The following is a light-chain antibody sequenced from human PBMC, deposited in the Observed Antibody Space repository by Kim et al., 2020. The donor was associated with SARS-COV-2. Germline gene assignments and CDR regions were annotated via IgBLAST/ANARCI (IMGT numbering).Light chain of an antibody. Sequence: DIQMTQSPSSLSASVGDRVTITCRASQSISTWLAWYQQKPGKVPRLLIYNASSLESGVPSRFSGSGSGTEFTLTISNLQPDDFATYYRQHCSNFMYSFGQGTKLEI. CDR1: QSISTW. V-gene: IGKV1-5*03. CDR2: NAS. CDR3: QHCSNFMYS. J-gene: IGKJ2*03.